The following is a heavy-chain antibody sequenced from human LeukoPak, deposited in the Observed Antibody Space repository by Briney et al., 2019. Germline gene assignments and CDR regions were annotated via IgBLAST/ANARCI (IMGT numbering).Heavy chain of an antibody. CDR2: ISSSSSSI. J-gene: IGHJ4*02. V-gene: IGHV3-21*01. Sequence: AGGSLRLSCAASGFTFSSYSMNWVRQAPGKGLDWVSSISSSSSSIYYADSVKGRFTISRDNAKNSLYLQMNSLRAEDTAVYYCARAHPGDYSDFQFDYWGQGTLVTVSS. CDR1: GFTFSSYS. D-gene: IGHD4-11*01. CDR3: ARAHPGDYSDFQFDY.